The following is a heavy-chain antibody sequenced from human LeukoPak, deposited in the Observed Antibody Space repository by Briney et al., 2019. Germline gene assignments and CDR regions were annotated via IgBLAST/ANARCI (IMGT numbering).Heavy chain of an antibody. V-gene: IGHV3-48*01. J-gene: IGHJ4*02. CDR2: ISSSSSTI. CDR3: ARDQDYFDY. Sequence: PGGSLRLSCAATGFSFSSYSMNWVRQAPGKGLEWVSYISSSSSTIYYAVSVKGRFTISRDNAKNSLYLQMNSLRAEDTAVYYCARDQDYFDYWGQGTLVTVSS. CDR1: GFSFSSYS.